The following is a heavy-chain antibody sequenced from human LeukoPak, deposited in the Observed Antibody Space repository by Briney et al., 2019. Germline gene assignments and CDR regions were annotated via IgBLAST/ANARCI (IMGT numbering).Heavy chain of an antibody. CDR1: GYSISSGYY. Sequence: SETLSLTCTVSGYSISSGYYWGWIRQPPGKGLEWIGSIYHSGSTNYNPSLKSRVTISVDTSKNQFSLKLSSVTAADTAVYYCASAPWPHPFYCSSTSCYNGDAFDIWGQGTMVTVSS. D-gene: IGHD2-2*02. J-gene: IGHJ3*02. CDR3: ASAPWPHPFYCSSTSCYNGDAFDI. CDR2: IYHSGST. V-gene: IGHV4-38-2*02.